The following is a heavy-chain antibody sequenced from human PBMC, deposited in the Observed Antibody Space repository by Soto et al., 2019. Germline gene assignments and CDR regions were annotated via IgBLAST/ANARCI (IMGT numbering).Heavy chain of an antibody. D-gene: IGHD6-6*01. CDR2: ISGSGGST. V-gene: IGHV3-23*01. CDR3: ARATMYSSSSWSTGRGYFDY. Sequence: GGSLRLSCAASGFTFSSYAMSWVRQAPGKGLEWVSAISGSGGSTYYADSVKGRFTISRDNAKNSLYLQMNSLRAEDTAVYYCARATMYSSSSWSTGRGYFDYWGQGTLVTVSS. CDR1: GFTFSSYA. J-gene: IGHJ4*02.